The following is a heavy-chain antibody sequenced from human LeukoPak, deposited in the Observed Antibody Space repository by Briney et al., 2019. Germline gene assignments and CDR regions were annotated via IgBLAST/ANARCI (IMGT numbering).Heavy chain of an antibody. CDR3: ARDTSGYSSDGMDV. Sequence: GGSLRLSCAASGFTFDDYAMHWVRQAPGKGLEWVAVISYDGSNKYYADSVKGRFTISRDNSKNTLYLQMNSLRAEDTAVYYCARDTSGYSSDGMDVWGQGTTVTVSS. D-gene: IGHD5-12*01. CDR2: ISYDGSNK. J-gene: IGHJ6*02. V-gene: IGHV3-30*04. CDR1: GFTFDDYA.